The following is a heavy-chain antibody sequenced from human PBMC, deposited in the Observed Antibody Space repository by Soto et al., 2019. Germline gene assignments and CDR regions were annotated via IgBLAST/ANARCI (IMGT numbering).Heavy chain of an antibody. Sequence: QVQLQESGPGLVKPSQTLSLTCTVSGGSISSGGYYRSWIRQHPGKGLERIGCIYYSGSTYYNPSPKSRLTGSVDSSKNQFSLKLSSGSAAGTAVYCWASGKKSIAARPYYFDSWGQGTLVTVSS. V-gene: IGHV4-31*03. D-gene: IGHD6-6*01. J-gene: IGHJ4*02. CDR3: ASGKKSIAARPYYFDS. CDR1: GGSISSGGYY. CDR2: IYYSGST.